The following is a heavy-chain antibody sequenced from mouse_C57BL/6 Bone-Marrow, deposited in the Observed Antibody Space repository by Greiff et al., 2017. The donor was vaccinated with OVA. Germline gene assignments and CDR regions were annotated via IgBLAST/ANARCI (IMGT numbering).Heavy chain of an antibody. CDR1: GHTFTSYW. D-gene: IGHD1-1*01. V-gene: IGHV1-50*01. Sequence: QSCKASGHTFTSYWMQWVIQRPGQGLAWIGEIDPSDSYTNSNQKFKGKATLTVDTSSSTAYMQLSSLTSEDSAVYYCARWDYGSSYDVWGTGNTVTVSS. CDR2: IDPSDSYT. CDR3: ARWDYGSSYDV. J-gene: IGHJ1*03.